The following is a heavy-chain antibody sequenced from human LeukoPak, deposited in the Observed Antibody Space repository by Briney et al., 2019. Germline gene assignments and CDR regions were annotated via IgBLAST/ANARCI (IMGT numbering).Heavy chain of an antibody. V-gene: IGHV4-39*01. D-gene: IGHD4/OR15-4a*01. CDR1: GGSISSSSYD. CDR2: ICDSGST. Sequence: SESLSLTCTVAGGSISSSSYDWGWLRQPPGRGLEWIGSICDSGSTYYNRALGSRVTISADTSKTLLSLRLTSVTAADTAVYYCARGSDDYRLGNYWGQGILVTVSS. J-gene: IGHJ4*02. CDR3: ARGSDDYRLGNY.